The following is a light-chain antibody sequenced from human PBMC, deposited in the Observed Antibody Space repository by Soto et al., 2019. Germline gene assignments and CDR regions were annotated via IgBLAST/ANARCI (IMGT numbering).Light chain of an antibody. J-gene: IGLJ3*02. CDR1: SSNIGSNV. CDR2: SDN. V-gene: IGLV1-44*01. Sequence: QAVVTQPPSASGTPGQRVTISCSGSSSNIGSNVVNWYQQLPGKAPKLLIYSDNQRPSGVPDRFSGSKSGTSASLALSELQSEDEADYYCAAWDDSLNGFWVFGGGTQLTVL. CDR3: AAWDDSLNGFWV.